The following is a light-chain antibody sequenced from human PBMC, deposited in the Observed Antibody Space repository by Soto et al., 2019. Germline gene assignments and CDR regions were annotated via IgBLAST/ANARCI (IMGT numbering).Light chain of an antibody. J-gene: IGKJ1*01. CDR3: QQYGSSGT. Sequence: IVLTHSPGTLSLSPGERATLSCSASESVRSSYLAWYQQKPGQAPRLLIYGASNRATGIPDRFSGSGSGTDFTLTISRLEPEDFAVYYCQQYGSSGTFGQGTKVDI. CDR1: ESVRSSY. CDR2: GAS. V-gene: IGKV3-20*01.